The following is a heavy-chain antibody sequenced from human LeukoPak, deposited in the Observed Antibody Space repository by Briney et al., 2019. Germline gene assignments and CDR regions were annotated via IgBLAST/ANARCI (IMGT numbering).Heavy chain of an antibody. Sequence: PSETLSLTCTVSGGSISSSSYYWGWIRQPPGKGLEWIGSIYYSGSTYYNPSLKSRVTISVDTSKNQFSLKLSYVTAADTAVYYCARAIAARTRGGMDVWGQGTTVTVSS. CDR2: IYYSGST. CDR1: GGSISSSSYY. J-gene: IGHJ6*02. D-gene: IGHD6-6*01. V-gene: IGHV4-39*01. CDR3: ARAIAARTRGGMDV.